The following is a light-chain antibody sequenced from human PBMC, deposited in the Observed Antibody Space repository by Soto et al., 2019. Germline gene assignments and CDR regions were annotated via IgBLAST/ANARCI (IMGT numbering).Light chain of an antibody. CDR2: ATS. J-gene: IGKJ3*01. V-gene: IGKV1-6*01. CDR3: LQDYDYPYT. Sequence: AIQMTQSPSSLSASVGDRVTISCRASQGIRNELGWYQQKPGKAPKLLIYATSTLESGVPSRFSGSGSGTDFTLTISSLQPEDFATYYCLQDYDYPYTFGPGTKVDVK. CDR1: QGIRNE.